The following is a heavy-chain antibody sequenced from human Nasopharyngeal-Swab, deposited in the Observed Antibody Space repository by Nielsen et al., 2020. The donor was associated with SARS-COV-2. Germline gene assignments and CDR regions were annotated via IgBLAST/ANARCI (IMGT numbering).Heavy chain of an antibody. CDR3: VKDRGAHSVVVVAAS. V-gene: IGHV3-64D*06. D-gene: IGHD2-15*01. J-gene: IGHJ4*02. CDR1: GFTFSIYA. Sequence: GGSLRLSCSASGFTFSIYAMHWVRQAPGKGLEYVSTINDYEDRLYYADSVKGRFTISRDNSKNTLNLQMSSLRAEDTAVYYCVKDRGAHSVVVVAASWGQGTLVTVSS. CDR2: INDYEDRL.